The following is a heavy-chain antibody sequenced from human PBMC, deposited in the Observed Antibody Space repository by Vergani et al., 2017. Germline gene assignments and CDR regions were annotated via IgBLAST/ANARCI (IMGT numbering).Heavy chain of an antibody. Sequence: EVQLVQSGAAVKTPGESLKISCTGSGYSFTSYWIGWVRQMPGKGLEWMGIIYPGDSDTRYSPSFQGQVTISADKSISTAYLQWSSLKASDTAMYYCARRNYDILTGYFFDYWSQGTLVTVSS. J-gene: IGHJ4*02. V-gene: IGHV5-51*01. CDR2: IYPGDSDT. CDR1: GYSFTSYW. D-gene: IGHD3-9*01. CDR3: ARRNYDILTGYFFDY.